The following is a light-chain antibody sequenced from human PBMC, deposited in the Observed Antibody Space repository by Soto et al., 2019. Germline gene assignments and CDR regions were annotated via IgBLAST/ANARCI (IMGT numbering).Light chain of an antibody. V-gene: IGKV3-11*01. J-gene: IGKJ1*01. CDR1: PNMSNY. Sequence: IVLTQSPATLSLSPGKGATLACRCSPNMSNYLIWYQQKPGQAPRLLIYDVSNRATGIPARFSGSGSGTDFTLTISSLEPEDFAVYYCQQRSNWPRTFGQGTKVDIK. CDR3: QQRSNWPRT. CDR2: DVS.